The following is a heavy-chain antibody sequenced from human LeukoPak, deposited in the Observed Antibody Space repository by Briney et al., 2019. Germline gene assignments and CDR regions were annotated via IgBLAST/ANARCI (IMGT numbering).Heavy chain of an antibody. D-gene: IGHD6-25*01. V-gene: IGHV4-59*01. CDR3: ARLAATVGFDY. CDR2: IYYSGST. Sequence: SETLSLTCTVSGGSISSYYWSWIRQPPGKGLEWIGYIYYSGSTNYNPPLKSRVTISVDTSKNQFSLKLSSVTAADTAVYYCARLAATVGFDYWGQGTLVTVSS. J-gene: IGHJ4*02. CDR1: GGSISSYY.